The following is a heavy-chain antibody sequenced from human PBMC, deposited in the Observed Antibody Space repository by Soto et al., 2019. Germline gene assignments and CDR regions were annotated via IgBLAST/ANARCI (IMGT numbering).Heavy chain of an antibody. CDR3: ARGPDGYYYYGMHV. CDR2: MNHNSGNT. V-gene: IGHV1-8*01. Sequence: QMQLVQSGAEVKKPGASEKFGCKASGYTFTSYDINWLRQATGQGLEWMGWMNHNSGNTGYAQKFHGRVTITRNPSITTAYMGLSSLRSAGTAVYYCARGPDGYYYYGMHVWGQGTTVTVS. J-gene: IGHJ6*02. CDR1: GYTFTSYD.